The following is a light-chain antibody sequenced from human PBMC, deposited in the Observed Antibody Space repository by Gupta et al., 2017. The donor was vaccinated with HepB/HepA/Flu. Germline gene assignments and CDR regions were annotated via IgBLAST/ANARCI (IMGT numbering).Light chain of an antibody. V-gene: IGLV1-47*01. CDR1: SSKITFNY. J-gene: IGLJ3*02. Sequence: QSVLPQPPSASGTPGQGVTIACSGSSSKITFNYIYWYQQLPGTAPKLLIYNDNQRPSGGPDRFSGSKSGTSAALAISGLRSEDEADYYCAAWDDSRSDWMFGGGTRLTVL. CDR3: AAWDDSRSDWM. CDR2: NDN.